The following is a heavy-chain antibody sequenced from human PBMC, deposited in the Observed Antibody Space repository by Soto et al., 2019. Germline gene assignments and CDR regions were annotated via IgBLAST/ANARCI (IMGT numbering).Heavy chain of an antibody. CDR2: ISSTTNYI. CDR1: GFTFTRYS. Sequence: GGSLRLSCATSGFTFTRYSMNFVRHAPGKGLEWVSSISSTTNYIYYGDSMKGRFTISRDNAKNSLYLEMNSLRAEDTAVYYCERESEDLTSNFDYWGQGTLVTVSS. J-gene: IGHJ4*02. V-gene: IGHV3-21*01. CDR3: ERESEDLTSNFDY.